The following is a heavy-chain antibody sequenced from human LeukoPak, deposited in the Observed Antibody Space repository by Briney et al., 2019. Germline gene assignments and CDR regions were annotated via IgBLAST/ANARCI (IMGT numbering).Heavy chain of an antibody. D-gene: IGHD2/OR15-2a*01. CDR3: ARDHYRVNYFLYESGWFDP. CDR2: IIPIFGTA. CDR1: GYTFTSYG. J-gene: IGHJ5*02. V-gene: IGHV1-69*05. Sequence: GASVKVSCKASGYTFTSYGISWVRQAPGQGLEWMGGIIPIFGTANYAQKFQGRVTITTDESTSTAYMELSSLRSEDTAVYYCARDHYRVNYFLYESGWFDPWAREPWSPSPQ.